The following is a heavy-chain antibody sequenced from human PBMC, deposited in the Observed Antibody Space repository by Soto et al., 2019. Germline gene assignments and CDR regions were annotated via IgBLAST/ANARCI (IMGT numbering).Heavy chain of an antibody. CDR1: GGTFNTYT. V-gene: IGHV1-69*06. CDR2: VIPMYDSV. Sequence: SVKVSCKASGGTFNTYTINWVRQAPGRGLEWMGQVIPMYDSVNYAESFQGRVTITADKSTNIAYMELSSLRSEDTALYFCASWRSYSGSYCFDYWGQGTLVTVSS. CDR3: ASWRSYSGSYCFDY. J-gene: IGHJ4*02. D-gene: IGHD1-26*01.